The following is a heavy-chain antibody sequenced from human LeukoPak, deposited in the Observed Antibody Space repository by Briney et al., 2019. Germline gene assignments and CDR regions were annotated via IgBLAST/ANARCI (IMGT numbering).Heavy chain of an antibody. J-gene: IGHJ4*02. CDR3: ARRSLGGVDY. CDR2: SNAYSGDT. CDR1: GYTFTSYD. Sequence: ASVKVSCKASGYTFTSYDINWVRQATGQGLEWMGWSNAYSGDTDYSQNFQGRVTMATDTSTATAYMDLRSLRPDDTAVYYCARRSLGGVDYWGQGTLVTVSS. D-gene: IGHD3-10*01. V-gene: IGHV1-18*01.